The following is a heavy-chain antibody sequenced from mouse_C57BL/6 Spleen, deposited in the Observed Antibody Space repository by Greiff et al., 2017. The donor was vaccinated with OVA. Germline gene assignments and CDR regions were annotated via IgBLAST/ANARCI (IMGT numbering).Heavy chain of an antibody. J-gene: IGHJ2*01. D-gene: IGHD2-2*01. Sequence: QVQLQQSGPELVKPGASVKISCKASGYAFSSSWMNWVKQRPGTGLEWIGWIYPGDGAPTYNEKFKGKVTMTAANASSPPFMPLSSLTSEDLAVFYCAIGGGYVDYWGKGTTLTVSS. CDR1: GYAFSSSW. CDR3: AIGGGYVDY. V-gene: IGHV1-82*01. CDR2: IYPGDGAP.